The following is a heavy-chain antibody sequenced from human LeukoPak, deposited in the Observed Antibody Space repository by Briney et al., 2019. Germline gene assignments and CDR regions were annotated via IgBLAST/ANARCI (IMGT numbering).Heavy chain of an antibody. Sequence: GGSLRLSCAASGFTFSNYAMSWVRQAPGKGLEWVSAISGSGGGTYYADSVKGRFTISRDNSKTTLFLHMNGLRAEDTAVYYCAKDPDCTSGVCYTFFDYWGQGTLVTVSS. D-gene: IGHD2-8*01. CDR3: AKDPDCTSGVCYTFFDY. CDR2: ISGSGGGT. CDR1: GFTFSNYA. V-gene: IGHV3-23*01. J-gene: IGHJ4*02.